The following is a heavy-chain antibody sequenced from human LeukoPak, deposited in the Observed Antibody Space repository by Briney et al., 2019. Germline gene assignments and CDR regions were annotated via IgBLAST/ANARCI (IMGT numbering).Heavy chain of an antibody. CDR2: ISSSSSYI. Sequence: GSLRLYCAASVFTFSSYSMNWVRQAPGKGLEWVSSISSSSSYIYYADSVKGRFTISRDNAKNSLYLQMNSLRAEDTAVYYCARDWYCSGGSCYSFDYWGQGTLVTVSS. V-gene: IGHV3-21*01. CDR3: ARDWYCSGGSCYSFDY. CDR1: VFTFSSYS. J-gene: IGHJ4*02. D-gene: IGHD2-15*01.